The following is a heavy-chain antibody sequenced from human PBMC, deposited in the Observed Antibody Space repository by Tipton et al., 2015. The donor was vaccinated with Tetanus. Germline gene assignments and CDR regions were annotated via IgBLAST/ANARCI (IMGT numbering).Heavy chain of an antibody. CDR3: ARAHCTDGVCNFDF. Sequence: QLVQSGGEVKKPGESLKISCKGSGYIFNNYWIGWVRQKPGKGLEWMGIIYPGDSDTRYSTSFQGQVTISVDKSINFVSLQWSSLKASDSSMFYCARAHCTDGVCNFDFWGQGALVTVAS. CDR1: GYIFNNYW. J-gene: IGHJ4*02. V-gene: IGHV5-51*01. D-gene: IGHD2-8*01. CDR2: IYPGDSDT.